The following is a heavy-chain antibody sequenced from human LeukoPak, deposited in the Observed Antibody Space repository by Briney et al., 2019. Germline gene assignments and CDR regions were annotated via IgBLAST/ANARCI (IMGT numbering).Heavy chain of an antibody. V-gene: IGHV1-2*06. CDR3: ARGHYYYYYMDV. Sequence: ASVKVSCKASGYTFTGYYMHWVRQAPGQGLEWMGRINPNSGGTNYAQKFRGRVTMTRDTSISTAYMELSRLRSDDTAVYYCARGHYYYYYMDVWGKGTTVTLSS. CDR2: INPNSGGT. J-gene: IGHJ6*03. CDR1: GYTFTGYY.